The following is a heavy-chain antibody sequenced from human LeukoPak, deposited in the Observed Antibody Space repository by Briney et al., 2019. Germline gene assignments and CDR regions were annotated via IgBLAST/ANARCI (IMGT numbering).Heavy chain of an antibody. Sequence: SETLSLTCTVSGGSISSYYWSWIRQPPGKGLEWIGYIYYSGSTNYNPSLKSRVTISVDTSKNQFSLKLSSVTAADTAVYYCARGGNDYYDSSGYEFYIDYWGQGTLVTVSS. CDR3: ARGGNDYYDSSGYEFYIDY. CDR2: IYYSGST. J-gene: IGHJ4*02. D-gene: IGHD3-22*01. V-gene: IGHV4-59*12. CDR1: GGSISSYY.